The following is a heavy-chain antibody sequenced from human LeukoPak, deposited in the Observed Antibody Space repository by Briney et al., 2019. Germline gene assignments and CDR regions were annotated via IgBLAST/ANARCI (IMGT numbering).Heavy chain of an antibody. V-gene: IGHV4-59*08. J-gene: IGHJ4*02. CDR2: IYYSGST. D-gene: IGHD2-2*01. CDR3: ARHLKYHDYGDY. Sequence: SETLSLTCTVSGGSISSYYWSWIRQPPGKGLEWIGYIYYSGSTYYNPSLKSRVTISVDTSKNQFSLKLSSVTAADTAVYYCARHLKYHDYGDYWGQGTLVTVSS. CDR1: GGSISSYY.